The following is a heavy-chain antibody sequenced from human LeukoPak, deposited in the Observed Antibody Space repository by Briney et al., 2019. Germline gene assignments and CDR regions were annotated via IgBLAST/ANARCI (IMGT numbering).Heavy chain of an antibody. V-gene: IGHV5-51*01. J-gene: IGHJ4*02. Sequence: GESLKISCKGSGYSFTSCWIGWVRQMPGKGLEWMGIIYPGDSDTRYSPSFQGQVTISADKSISTAYLQWSSLKASDTAMYYCARHSRGTMVRGVINYWGQGTLVTVSS. CDR2: IYPGDSDT. D-gene: IGHD3-10*01. CDR3: ARHSRGTMVRGVINY. CDR1: GYSFTSCW.